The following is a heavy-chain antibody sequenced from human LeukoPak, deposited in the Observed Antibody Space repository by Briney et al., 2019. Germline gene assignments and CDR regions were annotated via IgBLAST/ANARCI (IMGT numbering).Heavy chain of an antibody. Sequence: PSETLSLTCAVYGGSFSGYYWSWIRQPPGKGLEWIGEIIHSGSTNYNPSLKSRVTISVDTSKNQFSLKLSSVTAADTAVYYRGRVVDPQGAYYHYYGMDVWGQGTTVTVSS. CDR2: IIHSGST. CDR3: GRVVDPQGAYYHYYGMDV. CDR1: GGSFSGYY. V-gene: IGHV4-34*12. J-gene: IGHJ6*02. D-gene: IGHD2-15*01.